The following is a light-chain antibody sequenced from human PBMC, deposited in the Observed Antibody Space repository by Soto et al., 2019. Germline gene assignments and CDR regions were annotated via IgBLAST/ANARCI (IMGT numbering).Light chain of an antibody. CDR3: SSYTSSSTLGV. J-gene: IGLJ2*01. CDR2: DVS. V-gene: IGLV2-14*01. Sequence: QSALTQPASVSGSPGQSITISCTGTSSDVGGYNYVSWYQQHPGKAPKLMIYDVSNRPSGVSNRFSGSKSGNTASLTISGLQAEHEADYYCSSYTSSSTLGVFGGGTKLTVL. CDR1: SSDVGGYNY.